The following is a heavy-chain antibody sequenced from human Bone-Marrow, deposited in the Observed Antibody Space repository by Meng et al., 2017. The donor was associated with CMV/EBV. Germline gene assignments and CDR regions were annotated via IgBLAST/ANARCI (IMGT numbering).Heavy chain of an antibody. CDR1: GFTFSSYA. D-gene: IGHD3-10*02. CDR3: AKDMFRYYFDY. CDR2: ISYDGSNK. V-gene: IGHV3-30-3*01. Sequence: GGSLRLSCAASGFTFSSYAMHWVRQAPGKGLEWVAVISYDGSNKYYADSVKGRFTISRDNSKNTLYLQMNSLRAEDTAVYYCAKDMFRYYFDYWGQGTLVTVPS. J-gene: IGHJ4*02.